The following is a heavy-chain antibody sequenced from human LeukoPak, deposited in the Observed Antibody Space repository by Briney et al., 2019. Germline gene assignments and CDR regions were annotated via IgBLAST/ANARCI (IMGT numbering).Heavy chain of an antibody. CDR2: INTNTGET. CDR1: GYTFIDYY. J-gene: IGHJ5*02. Sequence: GASVKVSCKASGYTFIDYYMNWVRQAPGQGREWMGWINTNTGETNYAQKFQGRVTMTRDTSISTVYMELTSLTSDDTAVYYCARWGGVQFDPWGQGTLVTVSS. CDR3: ARWGGVQFDP. V-gene: IGHV1-2*02. D-gene: IGHD2-8*01.